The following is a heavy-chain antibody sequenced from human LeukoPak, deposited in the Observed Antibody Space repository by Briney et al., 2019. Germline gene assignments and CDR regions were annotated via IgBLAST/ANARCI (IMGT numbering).Heavy chain of an antibody. V-gene: IGHV1-24*01. CDR2: FDPEDGET. CDR3: ATEALDVSDSYFEY. D-gene: IGHD3-10*01. CDR1: GYTLTELS. J-gene: IGHJ4*02. Sequence: ASVKVSCEVSGYTLTELSMHWVRQAPGKGLEWMGRFDPEDGETIYAQTLQGRVTMTEDTSTDTAYMELSSLRSEDTAVYYCATEALDVSDSYFEYWGQGTLVTVSS.